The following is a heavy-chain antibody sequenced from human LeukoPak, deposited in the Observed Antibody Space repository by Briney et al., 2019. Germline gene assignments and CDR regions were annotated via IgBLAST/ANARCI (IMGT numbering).Heavy chain of an antibody. V-gene: IGHV4-31*03. CDR2: IYYSGST. Sequence: SETLSLTRTLSGGSISSGGYYWSWIRQHPGKGLEWIGYIYYSGSTYYNPSLKSRVTISVDTSKNQFSLKLSSVTAADTAVYYCARLTGTTRNLDYWGQGTLVTVSS. CDR3: ARLTGTTRNLDY. D-gene: IGHD1-7*01. CDR1: GGSISSGGYY. J-gene: IGHJ4*02.